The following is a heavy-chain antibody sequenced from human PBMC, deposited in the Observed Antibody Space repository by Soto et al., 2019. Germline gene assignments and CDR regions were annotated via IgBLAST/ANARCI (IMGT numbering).Heavy chain of an antibody. CDR1: GFTFSSYA. D-gene: IGHD6-13*01. Sequence: QVQPVESGGGVVQPGRSLRLSCAASGFTFSSYAMHWVRQAPGKGLEWVAVISYDGSNKYYADSVKGRFTISRDNSKNTLYLQMNSLRAEDTAVYYCARDGARWYLKNWFDPWGQGTLVTVSS. CDR2: ISYDGSNK. V-gene: IGHV3-30-3*01. CDR3: ARDGARWYLKNWFDP. J-gene: IGHJ5*02.